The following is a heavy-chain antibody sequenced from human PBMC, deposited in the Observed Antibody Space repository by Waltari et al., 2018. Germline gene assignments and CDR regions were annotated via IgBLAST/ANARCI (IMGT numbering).Heavy chain of an antibody. J-gene: IGHJ4*02. Sequence: QVQLQESGPGLVKPSQTLSLTCTVSGGSISSGSYYWSWIRQPAGKGLEWIGYIYTSGSTNYNPALTSRVTISVDTSKNQFSLKLSSVTAADTAVYYCARGGAAAGTYYFDYWGQGTLVTVSS. V-gene: IGHV4-61*09. CDR1: GGSISSGSYY. CDR3: ARGGAAAGTYYFDY. D-gene: IGHD6-13*01. CDR2: IYTSGST.